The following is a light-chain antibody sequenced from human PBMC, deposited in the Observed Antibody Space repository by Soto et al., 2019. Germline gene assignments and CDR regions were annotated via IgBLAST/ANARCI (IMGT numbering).Light chain of an antibody. Sequence: EIVLTQSQATLSLSPCEAGTLXYKASQSVITNLAWYQQKPGLPPRLLVYGASTRTIATPVRFSGSGSGTEFTLTISSLQSEDFAVYYCQQYNNWPQTFGQGTKVDIK. CDR3: QQYNNWPQT. CDR2: GAS. CDR1: QSVITN. V-gene: IGKV3-15*01. J-gene: IGKJ1*01.